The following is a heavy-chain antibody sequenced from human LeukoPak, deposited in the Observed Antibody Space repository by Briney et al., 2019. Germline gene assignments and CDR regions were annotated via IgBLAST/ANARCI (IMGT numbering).Heavy chain of an antibody. CDR2: LSYTGKT. CDR3: SEGYFEPFAH. D-gene: IGHD2/OR15-2a*01. V-gene: IGHV4-59*01. J-gene: IGHJ4*02. CDR1: GASFSNSH. Sequence: AETLSLTCAVSGASFSNSHWNWIRHFPGKGLEWIGCLSYTGKTDYDPSLSSRVTISLGTSNNQVSLKLKSVTAADTAVYYWSEGYFEPFAHWGPGTLVTVS.